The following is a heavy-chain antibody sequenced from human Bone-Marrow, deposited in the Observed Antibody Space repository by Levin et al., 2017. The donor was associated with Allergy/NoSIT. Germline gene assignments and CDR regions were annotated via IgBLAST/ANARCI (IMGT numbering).Heavy chain of an antibody. CDR1: GFTFENHG. CDR3: ARAAGTLRHDFNS. J-gene: IGHJ4*01. Sequence: RGESLKISCVGSGFTFENHGIHWVRQAPGKGLEWVSVLSYDGTTEYYADSVKGRLTMSRDNSKNTVYLQIQSLRLEDTAVYYCARAAGTLRHDFNSWGQGALVTVSS. V-gene: IGHV3-30*03. D-gene: IGHD1-7*01. CDR2: LSYDGTTE.